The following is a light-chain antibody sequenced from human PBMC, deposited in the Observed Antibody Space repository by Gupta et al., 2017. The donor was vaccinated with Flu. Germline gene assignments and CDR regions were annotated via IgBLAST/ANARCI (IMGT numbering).Light chain of an antibody. J-gene: IGKJ1*01. V-gene: IGKV4-1*01. CDR2: WAS. CDR1: HIVLYSSNNKNY. CDR3: QQYYSTPRT. Sequence: NCKSSHIVLYSSNNKNYLAWYQQKPGQPPKLLIYWASTRESGVPDRFSGSGSGTDFTLTISSLQAEDVAVYYCQQYYSTPRTFGQGTKVEIK.